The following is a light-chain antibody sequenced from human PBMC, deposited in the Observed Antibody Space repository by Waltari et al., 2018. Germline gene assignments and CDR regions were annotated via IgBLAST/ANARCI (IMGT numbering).Light chain of an antibody. CDR2: STN. J-gene: IGLJ3*02. Sequence: QSVLTQPPSASGTPGQRVTISCSGSNSNIGSNPVNWYQQVPGTAPKLLIYSTNQPPAVIPERFSASKSGTSASLAVTGLQSEDEACYFCATWDDSLGGVFGGGTYLTVL. V-gene: IGLV1-44*01. CDR3: ATWDDSLGGV. CDR1: NSNIGSNP.